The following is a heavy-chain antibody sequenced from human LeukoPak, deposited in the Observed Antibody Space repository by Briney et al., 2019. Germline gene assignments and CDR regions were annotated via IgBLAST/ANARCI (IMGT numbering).Heavy chain of an antibody. CDR1: GFSFSRYW. V-gene: IGHV3-7*01. J-gene: IGHJ6*03. Sequence: GGSLRLSCEASGFSFSRYWMSWVRQAPGKGLEWVANIKQDGSEKYYVDSVKGRFTISRDNAKNSLYLQMNSLRAEDTAVYYCAGDYWCGELLSYYYYYMDVWGKGTTVTVSS. CDR3: AGDYWCGELLSYYYYYMDV. D-gene: IGHD3-10*01. CDR2: IKQDGSEK.